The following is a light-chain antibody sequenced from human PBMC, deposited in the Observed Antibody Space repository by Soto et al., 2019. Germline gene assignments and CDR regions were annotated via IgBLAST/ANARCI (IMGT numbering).Light chain of an antibody. CDR3: SSYTSASTLLYL. J-gene: IGLJ1*01. CDR1: SSDVGGYNY. V-gene: IGLV2-14*01. CDR2: GVT. Sequence: QSALTQPASVSGSPGQSTNISCTGTSSDVGGYNYVSWYQQHPGIAPKLLIYGVTNRPSGVSTRFSGSKSGNTASLTISGLQAEDEADYHCSSYTSASTLLYLFGTGTKVTVL.